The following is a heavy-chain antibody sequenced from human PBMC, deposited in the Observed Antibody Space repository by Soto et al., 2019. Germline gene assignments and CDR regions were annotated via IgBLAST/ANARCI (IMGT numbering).Heavy chain of an antibody. Sequence: QVQLVESGGGVVQPGRALRLSCTASGFTFNTYGMHWVRQAPGKGLEWVAVISYDGNNKYYADSVKGRFTISRYNSKNTMYLHMYSLRAEDTAVYYCAKEREDFVVVIAALDYWGQGALVTVSS. CDR2: ISYDGNNK. D-gene: IGHD2-15*01. V-gene: IGHV3-30*18. CDR1: GFTFNTYG. J-gene: IGHJ4*02. CDR3: AKEREDFVVVIAALDY.